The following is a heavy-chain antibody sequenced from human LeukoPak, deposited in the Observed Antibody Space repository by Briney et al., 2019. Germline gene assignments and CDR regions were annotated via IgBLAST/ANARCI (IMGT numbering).Heavy chain of an antibody. V-gene: IGHV1-46*01. CDR1: GYTFTGYY. J-gene: IGHJ5*02. Sequence: GASVKVSCKASGYTFTGYYIHWVRQAPGQGLEWMGVINPSGDTTTYAQKLQGRVTMTTDTSTSTAYMELRSLRSDDTAVYYCARDLTTSPNWFDPWGQGTLVTVSS. CDR3: ARDLTTSPNWFDP. D-gene: IGHD1-1*01. CDR2: INPSGDTT.